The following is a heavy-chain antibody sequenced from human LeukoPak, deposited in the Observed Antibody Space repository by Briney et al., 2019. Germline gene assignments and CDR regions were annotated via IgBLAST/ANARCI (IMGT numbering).Heavy chain of an antibody. D-gene: IGHD3-10*01. CDR3: ARTYYGSGSYYKRYFDY. V-gene: IGHV1-8*01. J-gene: IGHJ4*02. Sequence: ASVKVSCKASGYTFTSYDINWVRQATGQGLEWMGWMNPNSGNTGYAQKFQGRVTMTRNTSISTAYMELSSLRSEDMAVYYCARTYYGSGSYYKRYFDYWGQGTLVTVSS. CDR2: MNPNSGNT. CDR1: GYTFTSYD.